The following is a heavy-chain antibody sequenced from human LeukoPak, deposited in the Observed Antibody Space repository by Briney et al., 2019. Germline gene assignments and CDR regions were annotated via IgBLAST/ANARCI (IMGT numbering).Heavy chain of an antibody. Sequence: GGSLRLSCAASGFTFSSYAMHWVRQAPGKGLEWVAVISYDGSNKYYADSVKGRFTISRDNSKNTLYLQMNSLRAEDTAVYYCTRAQEGAVAPSGFDYWGQGTLVTVSS. D-gene: IGHD6-19*01. CDR3: TRAQEGAVAPSGFDY. V-gene: IGHV3-30-3*01. J-gene: IGHJ4*02. CDR1: GFTFSSYA. CDR2: ISYDGSNK.